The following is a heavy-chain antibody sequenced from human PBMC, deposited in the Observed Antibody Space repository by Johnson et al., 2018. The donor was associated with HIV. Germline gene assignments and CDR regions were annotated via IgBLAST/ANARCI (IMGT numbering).Heavy chain of an antibody. CDR2: IHWNGGST. V-gene: IGHV3-20*04. CDR3: AKDDYGDLWVGAFDI. D-gene: IGHD4-17*01. J-gene: IGHJ3*02. CDR1: GFTFDDYG. Sequence: VQLVESGGRVVRPGGSLRLSCVASGFTFDDYGMRWVRQAPGKGLEWVSGIHWNGGSTGYADSVKVRFPISRDNSTNTLYLQMNNLSAEDTAMYYCAKDDYGDLWVGAFDIWGQGTMVTVSS.